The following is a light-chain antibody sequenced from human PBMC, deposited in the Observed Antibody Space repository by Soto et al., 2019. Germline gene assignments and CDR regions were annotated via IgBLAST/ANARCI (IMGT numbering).Light chain of an antibody. CDR2: AAS. CDR3: QQANSFPYT. Sequence: DIQMTQSPSSVSASVGDIVTITCRASQAISNWLAWYQQKPGKAPKLLIYAASSLQSGVPSRFSGSGSGTEFTLTISSLQPEDFATYYCQQANSFPYTFGQGTKLEIK. CDR1: QAISNW. V-gene: IGKV1-12*01. J-gene: IGKJ2*01.